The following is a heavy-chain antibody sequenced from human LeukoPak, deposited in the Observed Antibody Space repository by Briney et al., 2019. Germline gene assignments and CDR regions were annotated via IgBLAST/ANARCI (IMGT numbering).Heavy chain of an antibody. CDR1: GFTFSSNY. V-gene: IGHV3-53*01. Sequence: PGGSLRLSCAASGFTFSSNYMSWVRQAPGKGLEWVSVIYSGGSTYYSDSVKGRFTISRDNSKNTLYLQMNSLRAEDTAVYYCARENSNWNDFDYWGQGTLVTVSS. CDR2: IYSGGST. D-gene: IGHD1-1*01. CDR3: ARENSNWNDFDY. J-gene: IGHJ4*02.